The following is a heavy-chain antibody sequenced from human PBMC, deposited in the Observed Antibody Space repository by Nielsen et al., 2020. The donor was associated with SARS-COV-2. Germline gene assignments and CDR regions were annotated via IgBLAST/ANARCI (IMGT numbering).Heavy chain of an antibody. D-gene: IGHD2/OR15-2a*01. CDR2: ISYDGSNK. CDR3: ARDHFTYYYYYGMDV. J-gene: IGHJ6*02. CDR1: GFTFSSYA. V-gene: IGHV3-30-3*01. Sequence: LKISCAASGFTFSSYAMHWVRQAPGKGLEWVAVISYDGSNKYCADSVKGRFTISRDNSKNTLYLQMNSLRAEDTAVYYCARDHFTYYYYYGMDVWGQGTTVTVSS.